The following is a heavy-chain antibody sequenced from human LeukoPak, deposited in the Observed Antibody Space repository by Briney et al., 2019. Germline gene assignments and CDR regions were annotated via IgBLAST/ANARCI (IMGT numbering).Heavy chain of an antibody. CDR3: AKDGRSTALH. V-gene: IGHV3-23*01. Sequence: GGTLRLSCAVSGFNFSRYSMSWVRQAPGKGPEWVSGITPSDGRPSSADSVKGWFSTSRDNSKITLYLQMNSLIAEDTAVYYCAKDGRSTALHWGQRTLVTVSS. CDR2: ITPSDGRP. J-gene: IGHJ4*02. D-gene: IGHD2-15*01. CDR1: GFNFSRYS.